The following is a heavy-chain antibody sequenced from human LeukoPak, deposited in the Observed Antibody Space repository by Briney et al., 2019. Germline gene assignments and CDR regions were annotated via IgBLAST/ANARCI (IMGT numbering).Heavy chain of an antibody. CDR2: IRYDGSNK. Sequence: PGGSLRLSCAASGFTFSSYGMDWVRQAPGKGLEWVAFIRYDGSNKYYADSVKGRFTISRDNSKNTLYLQVNSLRAEDTAVYYCAKDREVQQLADYWGQGTLVTVSS. CDR3: AKDREVQQLADY. V-gene: IGHV3-30*02. CDR1: GFTFSSYG. D-gene: IGHD6-13*01. J-gene: IGHJ4*02.